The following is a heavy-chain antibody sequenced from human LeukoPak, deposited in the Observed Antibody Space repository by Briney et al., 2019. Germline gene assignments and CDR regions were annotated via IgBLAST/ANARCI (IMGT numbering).Heavy chain of an antibody. V-gene: IGHV1-69*13. J-gene: IGHJ4*02. CDR1: GGTFSSYA. Sequence: WASVKVSCKASGGTFSSYAISWVRQAPGQGLEWMGGIIPIFGTANYAQKFQGRVTITADESTSTAYMELSSLRSEDTAVYYCARGKTLSGYQPHCFDYWGQGTLVTVSS. D-gene: IGHD3-22*01. CDR3: ARGKTLSGYQPHCFDY. CDR2: IIPIFGTA.